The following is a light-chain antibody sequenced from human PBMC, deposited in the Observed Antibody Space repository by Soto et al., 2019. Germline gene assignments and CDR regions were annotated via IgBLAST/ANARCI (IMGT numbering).Light chain of an antibody. Sequence: QSVLTQPASVSGSPGQSITISCTGTSRDVGAYDYVSWYLQYPDKAPQLLIYYVDHRPSGVSTRFSGSVSGNTASLTVSGLQAEDEAEYFCCSSAPESTYVFGTGTKVTVL. CDR3: CSSAPESTYV. J-gene: IGLJ1*01. CDR2: YVD. V-gene: IGLV2-14*03. CDR1: SRDVGAYDY.